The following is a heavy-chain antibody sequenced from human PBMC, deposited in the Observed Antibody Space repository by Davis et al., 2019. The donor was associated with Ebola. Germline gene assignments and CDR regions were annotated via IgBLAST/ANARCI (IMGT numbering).Heavy chain of an antibody. V-gene: IGHV3-30*02. CDR1: GFMFAKYD. D-gene: IGHD7-27*01. CDR3: ANLPGDSPRDF. CDR2: IRFDGSNK. J-gene: IGHJ4*02. Sequence: GGSLRLSCAASGFMFAKYDMHWVRQTPGKGLEWVAFIRFDGSNKYYADSVKGRFTISRDNSKNTLYLQLSSLRADDTAVYYCANLPGDSPRDFWGQGTLVTVSS.